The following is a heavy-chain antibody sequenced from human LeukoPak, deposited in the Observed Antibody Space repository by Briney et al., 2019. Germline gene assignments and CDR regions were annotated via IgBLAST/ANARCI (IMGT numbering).Heavy chain of an antibody. CDR2: IIPIFGTA. D-gene: IGHD6-13*01. Sequence: EASVKVSCKASGGTFSSYAISWVRQAPGQGLEWMGGIIPIFGTANYAQKFQGRVTITADESTSTAYMELSSLRSEDTAVYYCAREQISSRHHYYYYYGMDVWGQGTTVTVSS. V-gene: IGHV1-69*13. CDR3: AREQISSRHHYYYYYGMDV. CDR1: GGTFSSYA. J-gene: IGHJ6*02.